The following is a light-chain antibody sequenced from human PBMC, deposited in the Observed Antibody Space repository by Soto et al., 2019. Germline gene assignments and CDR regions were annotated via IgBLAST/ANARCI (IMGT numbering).Light chain of an antibody. J-gene: IGLJ1*01. CDR2: GVS. CDR1: RSDIGSYNY. V-gene: IGLV2-14*01. Sequence: QSVLTQPASVSGSPGQSITISCSGTRSDIGSYNYVAWYQQFPGKTPKILIYGVSNRPSGVSSRFSGSKSGNTASLTISGLQAGDEADYYCISYTGSSTSDVFGSGTKGTVL. CDR3: ISYTGSSTSDV.